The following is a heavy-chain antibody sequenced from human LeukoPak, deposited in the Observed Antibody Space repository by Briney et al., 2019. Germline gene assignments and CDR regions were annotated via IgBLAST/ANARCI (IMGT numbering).Heavy chain of an antibody. J-gene: IGHJ4*02. D-gene: IGHD6-19*01. Sequence: PSETLSLTCTVSGGSISNSSYYWGWIRQPPGKGLEWIGNIYYPESTYYNPSLKSRVTVSVDTSENHFSLKLSSVTAADTAVYYCARLAVALAGGNIAYWGQGTLVTVSS. CDR2: IYYPEST. CDR3: ARLAVALAGGNIAY. V-gene: IGHV4-39*02. CDR1: GGSISNSSYY.